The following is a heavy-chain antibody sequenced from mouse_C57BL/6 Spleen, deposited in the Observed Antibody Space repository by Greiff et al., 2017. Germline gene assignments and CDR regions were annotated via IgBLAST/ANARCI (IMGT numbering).Heavy chain of an antibody. CDR2: IRLKSDNYAT. V-gene: IGHV6-3*01. Sequence: EVKVVESGGGLVQPGGSMKLSCVASGFTFSNYWMNWVRQSPEKGLEWVAQIRLKSDNYATHYAESVKGRFTISRDDSKSSVYLQMNNLRAEDTGIYYCTPVGLRYFDYWGQGTTLTVSS. CDR1: GFTFSNYW. J-gene: IGHJ2*01. D-gene: IGHD2-2*01. CDR3: TPVGLRYFDY.